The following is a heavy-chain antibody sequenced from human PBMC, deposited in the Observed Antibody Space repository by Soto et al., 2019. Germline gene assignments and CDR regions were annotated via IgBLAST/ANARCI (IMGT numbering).Heavy chain of an antibody. D-gene: IGHD3-10*01. J-gene: IGHJ4*02. V-gene: IGHV4-59*01. Sequence: SETLSLTCTVSGGSISSYYWSWIRQPPGKGLEWIGYIYYSGSTNYNPSLKSRVTISVDTSKNQFSLKLSSVTAVDTAVYYCARRSRSVRGIFDYWGQGTLVTVSS. CDR2: IYYSGST. CDR1: GGSISSYY. CDR3: ARRSRSVRGIFDY.